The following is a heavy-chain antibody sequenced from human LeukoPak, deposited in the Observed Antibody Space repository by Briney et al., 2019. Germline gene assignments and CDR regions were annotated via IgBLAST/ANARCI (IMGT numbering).Heavy chain of an antibody. D-gene: IGHD2-15*01. J-gene: IGHJ4*02. CDR1: GFTFSTHS. CDR2: ISKSGSYI. CDR3: AREGGVAAMSDYFAR. V-gene: IGHV3-21*01. Sequence: GGSLRLSCAASGFTFSTHSMNWVRQAPGKGLEWVSSISKSGSYIYYADSLRGRFTISRDNAKNSLYLQMNRLRDEDTAVYYCAREGGVAAMSDYFARWGQGIRVTVSS.